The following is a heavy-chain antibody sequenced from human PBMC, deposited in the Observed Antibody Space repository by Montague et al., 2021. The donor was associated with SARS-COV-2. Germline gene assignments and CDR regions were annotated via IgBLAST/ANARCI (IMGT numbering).Heavy chain of an antibody. CDR3: ARDWIEEPGSMSIGCNWFDP. J-gene: IGHJ5*02. D-gene: IGHD6-13*01. CDR1: GSTFSSYS. CDR2: ISKSSSYI. V-gene: IGHV3-21*01. Sequence: SLRLSCAASGSTFSSYSMNWVRQAPGKGPEWVSSISKSSSYIYYADSVKGRFTISRDNAKNSLFLQMNNLRAEDTALYYCARDWIEEPGSMSIGCNWFDPWGQGTLVTVSS.